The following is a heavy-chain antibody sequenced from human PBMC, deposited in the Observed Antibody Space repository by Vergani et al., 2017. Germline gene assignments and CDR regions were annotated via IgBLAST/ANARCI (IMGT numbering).Heavy chain of an antibody. J-gene: IGHJ4*02. Sequence: EVQLVQSGAEVKKPGESLKISCKCSGYSFTSYWICLVRQMPGKGLEWSGIIYPGDTDPRYSPSFQGRFTISADKSISPAYLQWSSLKASDTAMYYCARRGQSQLWLMRKSRYWGLSDYWGQGTLVTVSS. CDR1: GYSFTSYW. CDR3: ARRGQSQLWLMRKSRYWGLSDY. CDR2: IYPGDTDP. V-gene: IGHV5-51*01. D-gene: IGHD5-18*01.